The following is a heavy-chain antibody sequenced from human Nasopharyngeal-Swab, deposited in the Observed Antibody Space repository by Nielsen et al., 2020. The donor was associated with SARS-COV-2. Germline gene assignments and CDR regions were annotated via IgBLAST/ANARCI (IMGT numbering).Heavy chain of an antibody. Sequence: GESLKISCAASGFTFSSYGMHWVRQAPGKGLEWVAVISYDGSNKYYADSVKGRFTISRDDARNSLYLQMNNLRVEDTAVYYCARAPVTIEVHYYYGLDVWGQGTTVTVSS. J-gene: IGHJ6*02. V-gene: IGHV3-30*03. CDR2: ISYDGSNK. D-gene: IGHD3-10*01. CDR3: ARAPVTIEVHYYYGLDV. CDR1: GFTFSSYG.